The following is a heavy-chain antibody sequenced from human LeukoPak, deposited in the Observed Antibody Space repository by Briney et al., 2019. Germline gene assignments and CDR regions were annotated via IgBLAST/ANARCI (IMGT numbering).Heavy chain of an antibody. CDR1: GGSFSGYY. Sequence: SETLSLTCAVYGGSFSGYYWSWIRQPPGKGLEWIGAINHSGSTNYNPSLKSRVTISVDTSKNQFSLKLSSVTAADTAVYYCARGSGLGTVVTFYGMDVWGQGTTVTVSS. D-gene: IGHD4-23*01. CDR3: ARGSGLGTVVTFYGMDV. V-gene: IGHV4-34*01. J-gene: IGHJ6*02. CDR2: INHSGST.